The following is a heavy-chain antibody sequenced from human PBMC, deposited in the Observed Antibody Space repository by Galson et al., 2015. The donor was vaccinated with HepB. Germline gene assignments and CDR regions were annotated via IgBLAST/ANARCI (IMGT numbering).Heavy chain of an antibody. Sequence: SPRLSCAVSGFTFNNYWMHWVRHAPGKGLVWVSRINSGGSSTNYADSVRGRFTIPRDNAKNTLYLQMNSLRAEDTALYYCARESGYSASSGYGDAFDIWGQGTMVTVSS. J-gene: IGHJ3*02. CDR1: GFTFNNYW. V-gene: IGHV3-74*01. D-gene: IGHD3-22*01. CDR2: INSGGSST. CDR3: ARESGYSASSGYGDAFDI.